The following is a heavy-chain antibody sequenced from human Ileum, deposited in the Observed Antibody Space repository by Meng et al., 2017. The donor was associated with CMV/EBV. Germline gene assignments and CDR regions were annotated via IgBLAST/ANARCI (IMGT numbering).Heavy chain of an antibody. CDR1: GGSISSGGYY. CDR2: IYYSGST. CDR3: ARDNFSSTSGVVII. V-gene: IGHV4-31*03. Sequence: LSLSCTVSGGSISSGGYYWSWIRQHPGKGLEWIGYIYYSGSTYYNPPLKSRVTISVDTSKNQFALKLSSVTAADTAVYYCARDNFSSTSGVVIIWGQGTLVTVSS. J-gene: IGHJ4*02. D-gene: IGHD3-3*01.